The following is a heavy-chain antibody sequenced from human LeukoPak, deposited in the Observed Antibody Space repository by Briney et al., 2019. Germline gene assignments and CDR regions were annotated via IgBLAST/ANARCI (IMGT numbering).Heavy chain of an antibody. J-gene: IGHJ4*02. CDR2: ISSASNTV. D-gene: IGHD4-17*01. CDR3: ARDRDYGAGSDY. V-gene: IGHV3-11*01. Sequence: GSLRLSCAASGFTFSDYYMNWIRQAPGKGLEWISYISSASNTVYYTDSVKGRFTISRDNAKNSLYLQMNSLRADDTAVYYCARDRDYGAGSDYWGQGTLVTVSS. CDR1: GFTFSDYY.